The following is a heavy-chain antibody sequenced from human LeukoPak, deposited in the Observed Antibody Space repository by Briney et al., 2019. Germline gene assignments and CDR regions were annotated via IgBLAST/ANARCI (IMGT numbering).Heavy chain of an antibody. CDR3: ASPCTAAAGTPLVQPPVE. V-gene: IGHV5-51*01. D-gene: IGHD6-13*01. J-gene: IGHJ1*01. CDR2: IYPGDSDT. Sequence: GESLKISCEGSGYSFTYYYIGWARQMPGKGLEWMGIIYPGDSDTRYSPSFQGQVTISADKSISTAYLQWSSLKASDTAMYYCASPCTAAAGTPLVQPPVEWGQGTLVTVSS. CDR1: GYSFTYYY.